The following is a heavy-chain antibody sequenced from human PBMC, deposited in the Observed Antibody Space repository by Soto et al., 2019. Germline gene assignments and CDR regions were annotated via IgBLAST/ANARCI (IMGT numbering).Heavy chain of an antibody. D-gene: IGHD3-3*01. J-gene: IGHJ3*02. CDR3: ARDWTATGAFDI. CDR2: IYYSGST. Sequence: SETVSLTCXVSGGSISSGDYYWSWIRQPPGKGLEWIGYIYYSGSTYYNPSLKSRVTISVDTSKNQFSLKLSSVTAADTPVYYCARDWTATGAFDIWGQGTMVTVSS. CDR1: GGSISSGDYY. V-gene: IGHV4-30-4*01.